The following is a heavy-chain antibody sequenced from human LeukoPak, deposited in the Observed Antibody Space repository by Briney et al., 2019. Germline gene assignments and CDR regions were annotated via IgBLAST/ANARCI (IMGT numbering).Heavy chain of an antibody. CDR2: INPSGGST. Sequence: GASVKVSCKASGYTFTSYYMHWVRQAPGQGLEWMGMINPSGGSTSYAQNFQGRVTMTRDMSTNTVYMELSSLRSEDTAVYYCARERTSSFDYWGQGTLVTVSS. J-gene: IGHJ4*02. CDR1: GYTFTSYY. V-gene: IGHV1-46*01. D-gene: IGHD1/OR15-1a*01. CDR3: ARERTSSFDY.